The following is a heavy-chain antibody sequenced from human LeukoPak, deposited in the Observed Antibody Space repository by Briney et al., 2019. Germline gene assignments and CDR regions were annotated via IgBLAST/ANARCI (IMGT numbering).Heavy chain of an antibody. D-gene: IGHD4-17*01. V-gene: IGHV4-59*12. CDR2: IYYSGST. J-gene: IGHJ5*02. Sequence: SETLSLTCTVSGGSISSYYWSWIRQPPGKGLEWVGYIYYSGSTNYNPSLRSRVTISVDTSKNQFSLKLSSMTAADTAVYYCAREMTSVTYNWFDPWGQGNLVTVSS. CDR1: GGSISSYY. CDR3: AREMTSVTYNWFDP.